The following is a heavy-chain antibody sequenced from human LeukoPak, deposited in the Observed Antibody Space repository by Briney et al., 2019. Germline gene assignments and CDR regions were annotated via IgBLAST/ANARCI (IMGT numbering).Heavy chain of an antibody. CDR2: FDPEDGET. J-gene: IGHJ5*02. CDR1: GYTLTELS. CDR3: ATVAHLWVRGVSWFDP. V-gene: IGHV1-24*01. Sequence: ASVKVSCKVSGYTLTELSMHWVRQAPGKGLEWMGGFDPEDGETIYAQKFQGRVTMTEDTSTDTAYMELSSLRFEDTAVYYCATVAHLWVRGVSWFDPWGQGTLVTVSS. D-gene: IGHD3-10*01.